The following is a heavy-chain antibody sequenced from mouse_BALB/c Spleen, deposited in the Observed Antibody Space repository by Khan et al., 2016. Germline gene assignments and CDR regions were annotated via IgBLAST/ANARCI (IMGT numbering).Heavy chain of an antibody. CDR3: TRRGRAGLPDY. V-gene: IGHV1-4*01. CDR2: INPGSAYT. Sequence: QVQLQQSGAELARPGASVKMSCKASGYTLTSYTMYWIKQRPGPGLEWIGYINPGSAYTIYNQKFKDKATLTADKSSSTAYMQLNSLTSADSAVYYCTRRGRAGLPDYWGQGTTLTVSS. CDR1: GYTLTSYT. J-gene: IGHJ2*01. D-gene: IGHD3-1*01.